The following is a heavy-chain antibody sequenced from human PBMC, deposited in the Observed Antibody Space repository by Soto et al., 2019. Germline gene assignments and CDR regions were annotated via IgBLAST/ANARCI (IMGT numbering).Heavy chain of an antibody. J-gene: IGHJ2*01. V-gene: IGHV4-4*02. D-gene: IGHD3-16*01. CDR2: IYHSGST. Sequence: QVQLQESGPGLVKPSGTLSLTCAVSSGSISSSNWWSWVRQPPGKGLEWIGEIYHSGSTNYNPSPKSRVTISVDKSKNQFSLKLSSVTAADTAVYYCANRGPRLIWYFDLWGRGTLVTVSS. CDR3: ANRGPRLIWYFDL. CDR1: SGSISSSNW.